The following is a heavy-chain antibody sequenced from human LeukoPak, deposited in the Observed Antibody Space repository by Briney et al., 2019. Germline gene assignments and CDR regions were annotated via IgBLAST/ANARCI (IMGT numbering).Heavy chain of an antibody. V-gene: IGHV1-69*04. CDR3: ARVGCSSTSCHAFDI. CDR1: GGTFSSYA. CDR2: IIPILGIA. J-gene: IGHJ3*02. D-gene: IGHD2-2*01. Sequence: SVKVSCKASGGTFSSYAISWVRQAPGQGLEWMGRIIPILGIANYAQKFQGRVTITADKSTSTAYMELSSLRSEDTAVYYCARVGCSSTSCHAFDIWGRGTMVTVSS.